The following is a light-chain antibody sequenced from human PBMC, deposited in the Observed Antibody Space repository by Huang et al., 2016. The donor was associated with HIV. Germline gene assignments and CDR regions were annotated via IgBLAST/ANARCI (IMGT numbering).Light chain of an antibody. J-gene: IGKJ1*01. Sequence: EIVMTQSPATLSVSPGERATLSCRASQSVSSNLAWYQQKPGQAPRLLVCAASTRATGIPARFSGSGSGTEFTLTISSLQSEDFAVYYCQQYNIWPRTFGQGTKVEIK. V-gene: IGKV3-15*01. CDR1: QSVSSN. CDR3: QQYNIWPRT. CDR2: AAS.